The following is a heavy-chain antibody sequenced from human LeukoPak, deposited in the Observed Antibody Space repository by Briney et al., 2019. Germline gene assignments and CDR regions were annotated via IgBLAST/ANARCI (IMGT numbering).Heavy chain of an antibody. V-gene: IGHV1-18*01. Sequence: ASVKVSCKVSDYRFTTYGISWVRQAPGQGLEWMGWSNAYSGDTDYSQNFQGRVTMATDTSTATAYMDLRSLRPDDTAVYYCVFGECSSTSCYPRRDYWGRGTLVTVSS. CDR1: DYRFTTYG. CDR2: SNAYSGDT. CDR3: VFGECSSTSCYPRRDY. J-gene: IGHJ4*02. D-gene: IGHD2-2*01.